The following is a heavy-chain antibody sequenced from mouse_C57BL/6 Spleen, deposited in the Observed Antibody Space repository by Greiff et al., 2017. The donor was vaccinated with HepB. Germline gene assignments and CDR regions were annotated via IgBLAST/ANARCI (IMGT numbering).Heavy chain of an antibody. CDR2: IWSGGST. D-gene: IGHD1-1*01. CDR1: GFSLTSYG. CDR3: ARTYYGSSYRYFDV. V-gene: IGHV2-2*01. Sequence: VMLVESGPGLVQPSQSLSITCTVSGFSLTSYGVHWVRQSPGKGLEWLGVIWSGGSTDYNAAFISRLSISKDNSKSQVFFKMNSLQADDTAIYYCARTYYGSSYRYFDVWGTGTTVTVSS. J-gene: IGHJ1*03.